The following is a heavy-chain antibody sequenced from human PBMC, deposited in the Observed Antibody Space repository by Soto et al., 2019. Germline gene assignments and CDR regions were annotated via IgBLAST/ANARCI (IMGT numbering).Heavy chain of an antibody. CDR2: IIPIFGTA. Sequence: QVQLVQSGAEVKKPGSSVKVSCKASGGTFSSYAISWVRQAPGQGLEWMGGIIPIFGTANYVQKFQGRVTITADESTSTSYMELSSLRSGDTAVYYCAREGERWLPLDYWGQGTLVTVSS. CDR1: GGTFSSYA. D-gene: IGHD5-12*01. V-gene: IGHV1-69*01. J-gene: IGHJ4*02. CDR3: AREGERWLPLDY.